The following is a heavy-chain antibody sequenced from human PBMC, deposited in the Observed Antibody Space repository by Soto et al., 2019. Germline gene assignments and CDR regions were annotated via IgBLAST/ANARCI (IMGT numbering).Heavy chain of an antibody. J-gene: IGHJ6*02. CDR2: IYYSGSI. V-gene: IGHV4-30-4*08. CDR1: GGSISSDNYH. Sequence: PSETLSLTCTVSGGSISSDNYHWTWIRQSPGKGLEWIGYIYYSGSIFYNPSLKSRVTISVDTSKNQFSLQLSSVTAADTAVYFCAREDDGGDRDYYGLDVWGQGTTVTVSS. CDR3: AREDDGGDRDYYGLDV. D-gene: IGHD2-21*02.